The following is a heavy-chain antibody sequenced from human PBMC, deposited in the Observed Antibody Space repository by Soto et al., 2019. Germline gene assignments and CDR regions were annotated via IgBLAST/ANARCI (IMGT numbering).Heavy chain of an antibody. CDR1: GFTFSSFW. J-gene: IGHJ4*02. Sequence: EVQLVESGGGLVQPGGSLRLSCAVSGFTFSSFWMHWVRQAPGEGLVWVSRINTDGSSTSYADSVKGRFTISRDNAKNTLYLQMNSLRVEDTAMYYCAKRGVDTFGLSYWGQGPLLTVSS. D-gene: IGHD3-10*01. V-gene: IGHV3-74*01. CDR2: INTDGSST. CDR3: AKRGVDTFGLSY.